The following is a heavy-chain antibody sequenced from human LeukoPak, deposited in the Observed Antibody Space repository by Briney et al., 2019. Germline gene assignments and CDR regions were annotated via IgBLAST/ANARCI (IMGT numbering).Heavy chain of an antibody. D-gene: IGHD3-9*01. CDR3: ARRGGFDILTGYYIGDFDY. CDR2: IYHSGST. CDR1: GYSISSGYY. V-gene: IGHV4-38-2*01. Sequence: KPSETLSLTCAVSGYSISSGYYWGWIRQPPGKGLEWIGSIYHSGSTYYNPSLKSRVTISVDTSKNQFSLKLSSVTAADTAVYYCARRGGFDILTGYYIGDFDYWGQGTLVTVSS. J-gene: IGHJ4*02.